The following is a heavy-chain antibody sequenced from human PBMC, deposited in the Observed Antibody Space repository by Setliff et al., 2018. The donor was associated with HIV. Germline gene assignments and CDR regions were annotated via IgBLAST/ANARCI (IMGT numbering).Heavy chain of an antibody. CDR2: LKQDGSEK. J-gene: IGHJ4*02. V-gene: IGHV3-7*01. Sequence: GGSLRLSCAASGFTFGSYWMSWVRQAPGKGLEWVANLKQDGSEKYYVDSVKGRFTISRDNTKNLLYLEMNSLRADDTAVYYCAGSRGYFVQADWGQGTLVTVSS. CDR1: GFTFGSYW. CDR3: AGSRGYFVQAD. D-gene: IGHD1-1*01.